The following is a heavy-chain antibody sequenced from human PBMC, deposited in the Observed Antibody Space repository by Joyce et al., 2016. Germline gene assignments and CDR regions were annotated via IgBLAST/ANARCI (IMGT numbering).Heavy chain of an antibody. CDR3: ARGLAPAVTLFDY. CDR2: IHTSKTT. D-gene: IGHD4-17*01. CDR1: NGSISNHY. Sequence: QVHPQESGPGLVKPSETLSLTCTVSNGSISNHYWSWIRQPAGKGLEWIGRIHTSKTTSYNPSLKGRVTMSVDTSKNQFSLRLTSVTAADTAVYYCARGLAPAVTLFDYWGQGTLVTVSS. V-gene: IGHV4-4*07. J-gene: IGHJ4*02.